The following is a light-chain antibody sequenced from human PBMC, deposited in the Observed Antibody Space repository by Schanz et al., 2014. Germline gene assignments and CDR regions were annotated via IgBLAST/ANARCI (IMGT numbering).Light chain of an antibody. V-gene: IGKV3-15*01. J-gene: IGKJ3*01. CDR2: GAS. CDR1: QSVSSN. CDR3: QQANTFPLT. Sequence: EIVMTQSPDTLSVSPGERATLSCRASQSVSSNSLAWYQQTPGQAPRLLIYGASSRATGIPARFSGSGSGTHFTLTISSLQPEDFATYYCQQANTFPLTFGPGTKVDFK.